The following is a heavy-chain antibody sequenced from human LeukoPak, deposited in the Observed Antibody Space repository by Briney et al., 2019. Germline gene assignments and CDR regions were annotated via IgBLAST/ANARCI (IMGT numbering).Heavy chain of an antibody. Sequence: SETLSLTCTVSGGSISSSSYYWGWIRQPPGKGLEWIGSIYYSGSTYYNPSLKSRVTISVDTSKNQFSLKLGSVTAADTAVYYCARSPDYGDYVYWFDPWGQGTLVTVSS. CDR1: GGSISSSSYY. V-gene: IGHV4-39*07. J-gene: IGHJ5*02. CDR2: IYYSGST. CDR3: ARSPDYGDYVYWFDP. D-gene: IGHD4-17*01.